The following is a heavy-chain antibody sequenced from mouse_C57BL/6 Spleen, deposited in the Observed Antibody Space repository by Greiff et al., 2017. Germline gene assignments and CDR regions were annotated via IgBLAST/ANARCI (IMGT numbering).Heavy chain of an antibody. V-gene: IGHV5-4*01. CDR3: ARDDYDDRYFDV. J-gene: IGHJ1*03. D-gene: IGHD2-4*01. CDR1: GFTFSSYA. Sequence: EVQGVESGGGLVKPGGSLKLSCAASGFTFSSYAMSWVRQTPEKRLEWVATISDGGSYTYYPDNVKGRFTISRDNAKNNLYLQMSHLKSEDTDMYCCARDDYDDRYFDVWGTGTTVTVSS. CDR2: ISDGGSYT.